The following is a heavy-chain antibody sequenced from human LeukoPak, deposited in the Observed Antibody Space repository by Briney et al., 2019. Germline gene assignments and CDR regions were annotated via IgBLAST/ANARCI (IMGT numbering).Heavy chain of an antibody. J-gene: IGHJ4*02. CDR3: ARGGRFLEWLLYPFDY. Sequence: GGSLSLSCAASGFTFSSHWMSWVRQAPGKGLEGVANIKQDGSEKYYVDSVKGRFTISRDNAKNSLYLQMNSLRAEDTAVYYCARGGRFLEWLLYPFDYWGQGTLVTVSS. CDR1: GFTFSSHW. V-gene: IGHV3-7*01. D-gene: IGHD3-3*01. CDR2: IKQDGSEK.